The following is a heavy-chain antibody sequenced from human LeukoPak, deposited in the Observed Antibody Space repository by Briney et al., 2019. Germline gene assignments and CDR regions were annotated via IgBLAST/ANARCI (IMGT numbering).Heavy chain of an antibody. V-gene: IGHV1-8*01. CDR2: MNPNSGNT. Sequence: ASVKVSCKASGYTFTSYDINWVRQATGQGLEWMGWMNPNSGNTGYAQKFQGRVTMTRNTSISTAYMELSSLRSEDTAVYYCARGLGYDFWSGYYPWDYYYGMDVWGQGTTVTVSS. D-gene: IGHD3-3*01. CDR3: ARGLGYDFWSGYYPWDYYYGMDV. CDR1: GYTFTSYD. J-gene: IGHJ6*02.